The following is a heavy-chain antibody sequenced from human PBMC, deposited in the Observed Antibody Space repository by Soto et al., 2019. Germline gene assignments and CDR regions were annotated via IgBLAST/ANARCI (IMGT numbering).Heavy chain of an antibody. CDR2: TSTSNGNT. V-gene: IGHV1-18*01. CDR1: GYTFTNYG. CDR3: ASGYDDDY. Sequence: QVQLVQSGPEVKKPGASVSVSCKASGYTFTNYGISWVRQAPGQGLEWMGWTSTSNGNTNYAQKLQGRVTLTTDTSTSTAYMELRSLRSDDTAVYDCASGYDDDYWGQGTLVTVSS. J-gene: IGHJ4*02. D-gene: IGHD5-12*01.